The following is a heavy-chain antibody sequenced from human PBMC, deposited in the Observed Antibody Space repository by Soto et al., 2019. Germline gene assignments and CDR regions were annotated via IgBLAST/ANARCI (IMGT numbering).Heavy chain of an antibody. CDR2: IYYSGST. D-gene: IGHD2-21*01. J-gene: IGHJ4*02. CDR1: GGSISSYY. CDR3: ARLGRDGYNIVDY. Sequence: QVQLQESGPGLVKPSETLSLTCTVSGGSISSYYWSWIRQPPGKGLERIGYIYYSGSTNYNPSLKSRVTISVDTSKNQFSLKLSSVTAADTAVYYCARLGRDGYNIVDYWGQGTLVTVSS. V-gene: IGHV4-59*01.